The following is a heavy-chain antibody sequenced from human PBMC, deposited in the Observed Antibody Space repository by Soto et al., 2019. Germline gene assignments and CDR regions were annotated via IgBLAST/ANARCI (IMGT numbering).Heavy chain of an antibody. CDR2: IHQSGST. CDR1: GDSISKTNW. V-gene: IGHV4-4*02. J-gene: IGHJ5*02. CDR3: ARVPIIVEIPPAPSGWFDP. D-gene: IGHD2-2*01. Sequence: SETLSLTCTVSGDSISKTNWWSWVHQPPGKGLEWIGEIHQSGSTNYSPSLKGRVTISVDNSKNQFSLKLRSVSAADTAVYYCARVPIIVEIPPAPSGWFDPWGQGTLVTVSS.